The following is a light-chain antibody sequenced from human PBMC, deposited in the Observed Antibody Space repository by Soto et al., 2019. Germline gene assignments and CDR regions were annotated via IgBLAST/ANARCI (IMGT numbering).Light chain of an antibody. J-gene: IGKJ1*01. CDR3: QQYDKFRA. Sequence: VMTQSPATLSVSPGETATLSCRASESVNSGLAWYQQKFGQAPRLLIYGASTRATGIPARFSGGGSGTEFTLTISSLQPEDSAVYYCQQYDKFRAFGQGTKVDIK. CDR2: GAS. V-gene: IGKV3-15*01. CDR1: ESVNSG.